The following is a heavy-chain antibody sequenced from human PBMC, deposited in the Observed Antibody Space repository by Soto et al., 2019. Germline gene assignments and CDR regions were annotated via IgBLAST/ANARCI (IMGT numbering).Heavy chain of an antibody. CDR1: GFSLSTRGVG. CDR3: AHIESTYGGVGRNDAFEV. V-gene: IGHV2-5*02. CDR2: IYWDDDK. D-gene: IGHD3-16*01. J-gene: IGHJ3*01. Sequence: SGPTLVNPTQTLTLTCTFSGFSLSTRGVGVGWIRQPPGKALEWLALIYWDDDKRYSPSLKNRVIMTRDTSRHQVVLAMTNVDPVDTATYYCAHIESTYGGVGRNDAFEVWGQGTMVTVSS.